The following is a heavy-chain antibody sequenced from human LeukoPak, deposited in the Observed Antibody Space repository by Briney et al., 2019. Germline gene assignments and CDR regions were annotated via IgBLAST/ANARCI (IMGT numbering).Heavy chain of an antibody. Sequence: PSETLSLTCAVYGGSFSGYYWSWIRQPPGKGLEWIGEINHSGSTNYNPSLMSRVTISVDKSKNQFSLKLSSVTAADTAVYYCARSARSYGSDDWGQGTLVTVSS. CDR3: ARSARSYGSDD. CDR2: INHSGST. J-gene: IGHJ4*02. CDR1: GGSFSGYY. V-gene: IGHV4-34*01. D-gene: IGHD5-18*01.